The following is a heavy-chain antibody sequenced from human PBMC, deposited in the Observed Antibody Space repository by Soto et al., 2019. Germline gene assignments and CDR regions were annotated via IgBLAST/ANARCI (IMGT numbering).Heavy chain of an antibody. V-gene: IGHV3-21*01. CDR1: GFIFSDYG. D-gene: IGHD5-12*01. Sequence: GGSLRLSCVASGFIFSDYGMNWARQAPGKGLEWVSSISRNGKDIFYADSVKGRFTIARDNAKNSLYLQMNSLRAEDTAVYYCAPAVATTRTLDYWGQGTLVTVSS. CDR3: APAVATTRTLDY. CDR2: ISRNGKDI. J-gene: IGHJ4*02.